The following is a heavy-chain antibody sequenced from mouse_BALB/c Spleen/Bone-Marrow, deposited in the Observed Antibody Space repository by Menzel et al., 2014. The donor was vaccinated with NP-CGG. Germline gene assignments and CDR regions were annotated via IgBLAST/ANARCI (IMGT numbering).Heavy chain of an antibody. J-gene: IGHJ2*01. V-gene: IGHV14-3*02. CDR2: IDPANGNT. CDR3: VRSREYYFDY. D-gene: IGHD1-1*01. CDR1: GFNIKDTY. Sequence: EVKLVESGAELVKPGASVKLSCTASGFNIKDTYMHWVKQRPEQGLEWIGRIDPANGNTKYDPKFQGKTTITADTSYNTAYLQLSSLTSEDTAVYYCVRSREYYFDYWGQGTTLTVSS.